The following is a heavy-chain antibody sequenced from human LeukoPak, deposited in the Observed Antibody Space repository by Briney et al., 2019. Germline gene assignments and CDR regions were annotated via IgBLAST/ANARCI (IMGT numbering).Heavy chain of an antibody. D-gene: IGHD5-18*01. CDR2: IRISSRSI. V-gene: IGHV3-21*01. CDR3: ERDLSGIAGYTYGRGIDY. J-gene: IGHJ4*02. Sequence: PGRSPRLSRAASGLTLSSYSMNWVRQPPGKGLEWVLSIRISSRSISYADTVKGRFTISRDKAKNSLYLQMNSLRAEDTAVYYCERDLSGIAGYTYGRGIDYWGQGTLVTVSS. CDR1: GLTLSSYS.